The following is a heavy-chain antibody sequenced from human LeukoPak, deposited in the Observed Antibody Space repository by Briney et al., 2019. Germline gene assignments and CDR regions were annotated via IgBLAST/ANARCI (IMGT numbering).Heavy chain of an antibody. CDR2: IWSDGSIK. CDR1: GFTFTTYG. V-gene: IGHV3-33*01. J-gene: IGHJ4*02. Sequence: GGSLRLSCAASGFTFTTYGLHWVRQAPGKGLEWVAVIWSDGSIKYYADSVKGRFTISRDNFKNTLYLQMNSLRAEDTAVCYCARAVGPFDYWGQGTLVTVSS. CDR3: ARAVGPFDY.